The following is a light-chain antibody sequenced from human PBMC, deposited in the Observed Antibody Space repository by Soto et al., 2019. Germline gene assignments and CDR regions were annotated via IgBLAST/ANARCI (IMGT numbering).Light chain of an antibody. J-gene: IGKJ5*01. CDR3: QHRRNYPIT. Sequence: DIQLTQSPSFLSAAVGDRVSITCRASQGISNALAWYQQKPGKAPKLLIHSASTLHSGVPSRFSGSGYGTQFTLIISSLLPEDCATYYCQHRRNYPITFGQGTRLEIK. V-gene: IGKV1-9*01. CDR1: QGISNA. CDR2: SAS.